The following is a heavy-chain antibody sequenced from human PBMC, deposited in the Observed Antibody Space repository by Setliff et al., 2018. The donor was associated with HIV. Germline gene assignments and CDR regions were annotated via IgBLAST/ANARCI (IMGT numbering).Heavy chain of an antibody. CDR1: GFIFTNAW. Sequence: GGSLRLSCETSGFIFTNAWMSWVRQSPRKGLEWLARIKSKSDGGTTSYAAPVKDRFTFSRDDSRNTLYLQMNSMKSDDTATYYCVGHYYDPLTGYYVWFFDVWGRGTLVTVSS. J-gene: IGHJ2*01. CDR3: VGHYYDPLTGYYVWFFDV. D-gene: IGHD3-9*01. V-gene: IGHV3-15*05. CDR2: IKSKSDGGTT.